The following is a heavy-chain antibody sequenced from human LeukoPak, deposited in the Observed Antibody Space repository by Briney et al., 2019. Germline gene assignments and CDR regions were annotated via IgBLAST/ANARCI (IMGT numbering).Heavy chain of an antibody. CDR2: ISSSSSYT. CDR1: GFTFSDYY. Sequence: GGSLRLSCAASGFTFSDYYMSWIRQAPGKGLEWVSYISSSSSYTNYADSVKGRFTISRDNAKNSLYLQMNSLRAEDTAVYYCAKGGSSSPFDPWGQGTLVTVSS. D-gene: IGHD6-6*01. CDR3: AKGGSSSPFDP. V-gene: IGHV3-11*05. J-gene: IGHJ5*02.